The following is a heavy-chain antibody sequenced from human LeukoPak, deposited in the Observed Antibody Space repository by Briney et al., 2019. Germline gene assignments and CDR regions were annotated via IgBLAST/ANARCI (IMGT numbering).Heavy chain of an antibody. J-gene: IGHJ4*02. CDR1: GFPFSSYC. CDR3: ACTHSSPPV. Sequence: SGKSLRLSCASSGFPFSSYCMNWVRQAPGKGLEWVAFIRFGGSTKYYADYVRGRFTVSRDDTKNTVFLQMNSLRYEDTAVYSCACTHSSPPVWGQGTLVTVSS. D-gene: IGHD3-22*01. V-gene: IGHV3-30*02. CDR2: IRFGGSTK.